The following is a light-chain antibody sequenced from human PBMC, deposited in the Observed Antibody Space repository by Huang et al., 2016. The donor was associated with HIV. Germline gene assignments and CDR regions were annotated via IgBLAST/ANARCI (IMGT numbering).Light chain of an antibody. J-gene: IGKJ2*01. V-gene: IGKV3-20*01. CDR2: AAS. CDR1: QSVYSNY. Sequence: IVLTQSPGALSLSLGERATLSCRASQSVYSNYLAWYQQKPGQAPRLLIYAASSRAAGIPDRFSGSGSGTDFTLTISRLEPEDFALYYCHQYGSSPQTFGQGTKLDIK. CDR3: HQYGSSPQT.